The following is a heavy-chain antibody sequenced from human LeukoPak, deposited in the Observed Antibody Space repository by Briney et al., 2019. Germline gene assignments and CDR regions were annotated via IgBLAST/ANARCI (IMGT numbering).Heavy chain of an antibody. CDR2: IYNSVST. CDR1: GGSISSYY. V-gene: IGHV4-59*01. D-gene: IGHD3-10*01. CDR3: ARVYYYGSGSYSPFDY. Sequence: PSETLSLTCTVSGGSISSYYWSWIPQPPGKGLEWIGYIYNSVSTKYNPSLKSRVTISVDTSKNQFSLKLSSVTAADTAVYYCARVYYYGSGSYSPFDYWGQGTLVTVSS. J-gene: IGHJ4*02.